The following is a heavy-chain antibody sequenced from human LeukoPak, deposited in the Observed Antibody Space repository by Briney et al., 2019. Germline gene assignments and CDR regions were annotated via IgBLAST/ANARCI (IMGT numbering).Heavy chain of an antibody. D-gene: IGHD2-2*01. CDR1: GGSFSGYY. CDR2: INHSGST. V-gene: IGHV4-34*01. J-gene: IGHJ4*02. Sequence: SETLSLTCAVYGGSFSGYYWSWIRQPPGKGPEWIGEINHSGSTNYNPSLKSRVTISVDTSKNHFSLKLSSVTAADTAVYYCARLAPFDCSSTSCYPSGFDYWGQGTLVTVSS. CDR3: ARLAPFDCSSTSCYPSGFDY.